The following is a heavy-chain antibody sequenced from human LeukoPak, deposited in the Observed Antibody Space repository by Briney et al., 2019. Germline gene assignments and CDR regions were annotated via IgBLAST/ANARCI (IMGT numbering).Heavy chain of an antibody. CDR3: AKDREYSSSWYDY. J-gene: IGHJ4*02. CDR2: ISWNSGYI. CDR1: GFTFDDYA. Sequence: GGSLRLSCAASGFTFDDYAMHWVRQAPGKGLEWVSGISWNSGYIGYADSVKGRFTISRDNAKNSLYLQMNSLRAEDTALYYCAKDREYSSSWYDYWGQGTLVTVSS. V-gene: IGHV3-9*01. D-gene: IGHD6-13*01.